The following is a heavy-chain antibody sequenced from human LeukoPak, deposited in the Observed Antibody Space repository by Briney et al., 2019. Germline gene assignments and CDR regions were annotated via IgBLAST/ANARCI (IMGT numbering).Heavy chain of an antibody. V-gene: IGHV1-69*01. CDR2: IIPIFGTA. CDR3: ASPTVTTSYYYGMDV. J-gene: IGHJ6*04. D-gene: IGHD4-17*01. Sequence: SVKVSCKASGGTFSSYAISCVRQAPGQGLEWMGGIIPIFGTANYAQKFQGRVTITADESTSTAYMELSSLRSEDTAVYYCASPTVTTSYYYGMDVWGKGTTVTVSS. CDR1: GGTFSSYA.